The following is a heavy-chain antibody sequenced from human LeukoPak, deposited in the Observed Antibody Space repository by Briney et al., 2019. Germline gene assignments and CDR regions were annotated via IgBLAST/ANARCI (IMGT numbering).Heavy chain of an antibody. CDR3: AKDPYYYDSSGYYYFDY. Sequence: GGSLRLSCAASGFTFSSYDMHWVRQAPGKGLEWVAVISYDGSNKYYADSVKGRFTISRDNSKNTLYLQMNSLRPEDTAVYYCAKDPYYYDSSGYYYFDYWGQGTLVTVSS. CDR1: GFTFSSYD. J-gene: IGHJ4*02. CDR2: ISYDGSNK. V-gene: IGHV3-30*18. D-gene: IGHD3-22*01.